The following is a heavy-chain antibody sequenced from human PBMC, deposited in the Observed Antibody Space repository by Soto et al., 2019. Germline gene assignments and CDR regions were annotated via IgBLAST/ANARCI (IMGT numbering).Heavy chain of an antibody. J-gene: IGHJ4*02. CDR3: ARVPYYYDSSGYYLDY. CDR2: IWYDGSNK. Sequence: GGSLRLSCAASGFTFSSYGMHWVRQAPGKGLEWVAVIWYDGSNKYYADSVKGRFTISRDNSKNTLYLQMNSLRAEDTAVYYCARVPYYYDSSGYYLDYWGQGTQVTVSS. D-gene: IGHD3-22*01. CDR1: GFTFSSYG. V-gene: IGHV3-33*01.